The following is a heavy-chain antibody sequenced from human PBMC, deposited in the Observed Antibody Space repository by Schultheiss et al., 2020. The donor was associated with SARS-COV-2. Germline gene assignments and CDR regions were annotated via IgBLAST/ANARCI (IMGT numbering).Heavy chain of an antibody. D-gene: IGHD3-10*01. CDR3: ARGSGSD. CDR2: INPNRDVT. V-gene: IGHV1-2*02. CDR1: GGTFGSST. Sequence: ASVKVSCKASGGTFGSSTIYWVRQAPGQGLEWMGWINPNRDVTNYARKFQGRVTLTLDTSINTGYMELNSLTSDDTAVYYCARGSGSDWGQGTLVTVSS. J-gene: IGHJ4*02.